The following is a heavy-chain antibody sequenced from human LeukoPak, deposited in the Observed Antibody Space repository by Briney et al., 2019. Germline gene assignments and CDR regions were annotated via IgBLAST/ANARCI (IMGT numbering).Heavy chain of an antibody. CDR3: ARKSFYSSSWHAPTDV. Sequence: EASVKVSCKASGYTFTSYGISWVRQAPGQGLEWMGWISAYNGNTNYAQKLQGRVTMTTDTSTSTAYRELRSLRSGDTAVYYCARKSFYSSSWHAPTDVWGKGTTGTVSS. D-gene: IGHD6-13*01. CDR1: GYTFTSYG. J-gene: IGHJ6*04. CDR2: ISAYNGNT. V-gene: IGHV1-18*01.